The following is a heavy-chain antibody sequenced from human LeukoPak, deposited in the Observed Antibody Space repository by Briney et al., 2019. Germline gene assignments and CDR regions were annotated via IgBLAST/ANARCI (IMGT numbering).Heavy chain of an antibody. CDR2: IYYSGST. CDR3: ARDRHPNSSGYFARYNWFDP. V-gene: IGHV4-31*03. Sequence: SQTLSLTCTVSGGSISSGGYYWSWIRQHPGKGLEWIGYIYYSGSTYYNPSLKSRVTISVDTSKNQFPLKLSSVTAADTAVYYCARDRHPNSSGYFARYNWFDPWGQGTLVTVSS. CDR1: GGSISSGGYY. D-gene: IGHD3-22*01. J-gene: IGHJ5*02.